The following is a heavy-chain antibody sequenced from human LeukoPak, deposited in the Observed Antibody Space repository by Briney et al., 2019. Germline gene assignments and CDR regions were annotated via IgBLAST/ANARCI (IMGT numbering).Heavy chain of an antibody. D-gene: IGHD6-19*01. CDR2: INNSEST. J-gene: IGHJ4*02. V-gene: IGHV4-34*01. CDR3: ARAPEPPRLVQAKTRIDY. CDR1: VGSLSGYY. Sequence: PSETQPLTCALYVGSLSGYYWSGIPHPPQGGGGWVGEINNSESTDYNPSRKSRVTRSVDTSKNQFSLKLISVNAADTAVYYWARAPEPPRLVQAKTRIDYWGQGTLVTVSS.